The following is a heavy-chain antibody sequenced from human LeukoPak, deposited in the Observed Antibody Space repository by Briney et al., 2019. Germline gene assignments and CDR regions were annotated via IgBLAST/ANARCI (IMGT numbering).Heavy chain of an antibody. V-gene: IGHV1-2*02. CDR2: INPNSGGT. CDR3: ARVERSGIAVAVDFDY. Sequence: ASVKVSCKASGYTFTGYYMHWVRQAPGQGLEWMGWINPNSGGTNYAQKFQGRVTMTRDTSISTAYMELSRLRSDDTAVYYCARVERSGIAVAVDFDYWGQGTLVTVSS. J-gene: IGHJ4*02. D-gene: IGHD6-19*01. CDR1: GYTFTGYY.